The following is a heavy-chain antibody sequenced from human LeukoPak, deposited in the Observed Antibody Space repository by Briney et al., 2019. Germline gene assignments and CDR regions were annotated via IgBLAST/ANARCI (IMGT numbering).Heavy chain of an antibody. CDR3: ARGLIAAAGNRYYFDY. Sequence: GGSLRLSCAASGFTFSHFAMHWVRQAPGKGLEWVAVIWYDGSNKYYADSVKGRFTISRDNSKNTLYLQMNSLRAEDTAVYYCARGLIAAAGNRYYFDYWGQGTLVTVSS. CDR1: GFTFSHFA. J-gene: IGHJ4*02. D-gene: IGHD6-13*01. CDR2: IWYDGSNK. V-gene: IGHV3-33*08.